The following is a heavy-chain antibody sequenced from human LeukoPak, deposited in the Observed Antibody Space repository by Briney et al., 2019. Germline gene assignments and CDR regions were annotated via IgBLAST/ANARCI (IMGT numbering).Heavy chain of an antibody. V-gene: IGHV3-74*01. J-gene: IGHJ5*02. CDR2: INSDGSST. D-gene: IGHD6-19*01. CDR1: GFTFSSYW. CDR3: VRDHRAVALNWFDP. Sequence: SGGSLRLSCAASGFTFSSYWMHWVRQVSGKGLVWVSRINSDGSSTIYADSVKGRFTISRDNAKNTLYLQMNSLRAEDTAVYYCVRDHRAVALNWFDPWGQGTLVTVSS.